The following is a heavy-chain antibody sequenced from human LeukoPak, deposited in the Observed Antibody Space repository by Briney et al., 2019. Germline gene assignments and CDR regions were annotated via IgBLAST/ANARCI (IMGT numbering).Heavy chain of an antibody. CDR1: GFTFSSYG. Sequence: GGSLRLSCAASGFTFSSYGIHWVRQAPGKGLEWVAVISYDGSNKYYADSVKGRFTISRDNSKNTLYLQMNSLRAEDTAVYYCAKEGLRSGFDYWGQGTLVTVSS. V-gene: IGHV3-30*18. D-gene: IGHD4-17*01. J-gene: IGHJ4*02. CDR2: ISYDGSNK. CDR3: AKEGLRSGFDY.